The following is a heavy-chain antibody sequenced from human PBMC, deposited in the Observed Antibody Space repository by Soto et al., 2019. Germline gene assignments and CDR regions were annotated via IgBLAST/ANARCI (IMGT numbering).Heavy chain of an antibody. V-gene: IGHV4-59*08. D-gene: IGHD3-10*01. CDR2: IYYSGST. CDR3: ARRWEGSGSYYWDWYFDL. Sequence: QVQLQASGPGLVKPSETLSLTCTVSGGSISSYYWSWIRQPPGKGLEWIGYIYYSGSTNYNPSLRCPVTISVYTSKNQFSLKLSCVTAADTAVYYCARRWEGSGSYYWDWYFDLWGRGTLVTVSS. J-gene: IGHJ2*01. CDR1: GGSISSYY.